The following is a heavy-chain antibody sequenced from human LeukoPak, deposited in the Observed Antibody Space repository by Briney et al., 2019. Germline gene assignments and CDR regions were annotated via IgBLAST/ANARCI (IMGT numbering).Heavy chain of an antibody. D-gene: IGHD3-22*01. CDR2: MNPNSGNT. J-gene: IGHJ4*02. CDR1: GYTFTSYD. CDR3: ASNYYDSSGYYYVRGVD. Sequence: ASVKVSCKASGYTFTSYDINWARQATGQGLEWMGWMNPNSGNTGYAQKFQGRVTMTRNTSISTAYMELSSLRSEDTAVYYCASNYYDSSGYYYVRGVDWGQGTLVTVSS. V-gene: IGHV1-8*01.